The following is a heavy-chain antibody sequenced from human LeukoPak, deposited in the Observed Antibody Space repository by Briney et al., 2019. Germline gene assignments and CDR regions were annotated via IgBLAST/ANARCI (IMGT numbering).Heavy chain of an antibody. V-gene: IGHV3-23*01. CDR1: GFTFSSYA. D-gene: IGHD3-3*01. CDR2: ISGSGGRT. J-gene: IGHJ4*02. CDR3: ASYDFWSGFGYY. Sequence: PGGSLRLSCAASGFTFSSYAMSWVRQAPRKGLEWVSAISGSGGRTYYADPVKGRFTISRDNSKNTPHLRMNILRAEDPAVYYCASYDFWSGFGYYWGQGTLVTVSS.